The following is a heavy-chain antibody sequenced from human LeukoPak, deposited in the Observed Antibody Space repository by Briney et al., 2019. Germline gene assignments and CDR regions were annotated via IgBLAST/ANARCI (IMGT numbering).Heavy chain of an antibody. J-gene: IGHJ4*02. D-gene: IGHD3-9*01. CDR3: ARGSRPVYNLLTGKRYFDY. CDR1: GYTFTSYY. V-gene: IGHV1-46*01. CDR2: INPSGSST. Sequence: VASVKVSCKASGYTFTSYYMHWVRQAPGQGLERMGLINPSGSSTSYAQKFQGRLTMTRDMSTSTVYMELSSLRSEDTAVYYCARGSRPVYNLLTGKRYFDYWGQGTLLTVSS.